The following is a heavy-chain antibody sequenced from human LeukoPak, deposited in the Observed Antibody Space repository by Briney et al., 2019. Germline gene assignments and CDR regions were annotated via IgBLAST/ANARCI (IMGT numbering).Heavy chain of an antibody. V-gene: IGHV4-4*07. CDR1: GGSIRSYY. Sequence: PSETLSLTCTVSGGSIRSYYWSWIRQPAGKGLEWIGRVYTSGSTNYNPSLKSRVTMSVDTSKNQFSLKLTSVTAADTAVYYCARGSFYRNSYYYYINVWGTGTTVTVSS. CDR2: VYTSGST. J-gene: IGHJ6*03. CDR3: ARGSFYRNSYYYYINV. D-gene: IGHD5/OR15-5a*01.